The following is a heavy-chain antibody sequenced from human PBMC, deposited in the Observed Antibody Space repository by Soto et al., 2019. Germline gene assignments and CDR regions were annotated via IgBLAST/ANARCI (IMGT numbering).Heavy chain of an antibody. J-gene: IGHJ4*02. CDR1: GFAFTNYA. CDR3: ARGIWTMTRGAYYFDN. D-gene: IGHD3-10*01. CDR2: VNAGNGNT. V-gene: IGHV1-3*01. Sequence: QVLLLQSGTEVKKPGASVKVSCKASGFAFTNYALQWVRQAPGQRLEWMGWVNAGNGNTKYSQKFQDRVTITRDTXAXXAYMELSSLTSEDTAIYYCARGIWTMTRGAYYFDNWGQGTLVTVSS.